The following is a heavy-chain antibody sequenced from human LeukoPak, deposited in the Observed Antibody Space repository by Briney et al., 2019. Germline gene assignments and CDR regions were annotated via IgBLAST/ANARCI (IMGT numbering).Heavy chain of an antibody. V-gene: IGHV4-59*08. CDR2: IYVTGST. D-gene: IGHD3-16*02. CDR3: ARHIGGGIEDMDV. CDR1: GGSIGTYY. J-gene: IGHJ6*03. Sequence: SETLSLTCIVSGGSIGTYYWSWIRQSPGKGLEWNGYIYVTGSTRYNPYLQSRVTISVDTSRNQFFLKMSSVTAADTAVYYCARHIGGGIEDMDVWGTGTKVTVSS.